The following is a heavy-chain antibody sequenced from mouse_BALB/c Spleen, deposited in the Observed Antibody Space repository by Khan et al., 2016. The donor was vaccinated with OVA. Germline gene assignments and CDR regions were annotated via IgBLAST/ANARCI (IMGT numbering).Heavy chain of an antibody. CDR2: IYPGNSDT. CDR3: ARGGYSSFAF. D-gene: IGHD1-3*01. Sequence: VQLKQSGTVLAMPGASVKMSCKASGYSFTSYLIHWVKQRPGQDLEWIGDIYPGNSDTTYNRKFKDKAKLTAGTSANTAYMELSSLTNEDSAVYYCARGGYSSFAFWGQGTLVTVSA. J-gene: IGHJ3*01. V-gene: IGHV1-5*01. CDR1: GYSFTSYL.